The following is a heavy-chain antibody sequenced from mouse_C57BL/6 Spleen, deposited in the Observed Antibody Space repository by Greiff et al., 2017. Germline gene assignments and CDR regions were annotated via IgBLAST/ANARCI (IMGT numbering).Heavy chain of an antibody. J-gene: IGHJ3*01. CDR2: IYPRSGNT. V-gene: IGHV1-81*01. CDR3: ARNDYDVKAY. D-gene: IGHD2-4*01. Sequence: VQLQQSGAELARPGASVKLSCKASGYTFTSYGLSWVKQRPGQGLEWIGEIYPRSGNTSYNETFKGKATLTADKSSSTAYMELRSLTSEDSAVYFCARNDYDVKAYWGQGTLVTVSA. CDR1: GYTFTSYG.